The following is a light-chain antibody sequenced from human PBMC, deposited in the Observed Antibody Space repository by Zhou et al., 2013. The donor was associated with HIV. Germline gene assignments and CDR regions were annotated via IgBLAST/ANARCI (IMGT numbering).Light chain of an antibody. CDR3: LHDNNYPRT. Sequence: QMTQSPPSLSASIGDRVSITCRASQDIRDDLAWYQQKPGTVPKLLIYAASTLQSGVPSRFSGYGSGTDFTLTINGLRPEDFATYYCLHDNNYPRTFGQGTRLEIK. CDR2: AAS. V-gene: IGKV1-6*01. CDR1: QDIRDD. J-gene: IGKJ2*01.